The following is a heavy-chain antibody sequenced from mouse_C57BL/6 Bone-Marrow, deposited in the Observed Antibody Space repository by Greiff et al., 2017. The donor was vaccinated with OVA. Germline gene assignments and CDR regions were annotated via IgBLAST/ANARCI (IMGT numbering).Heavy chain of an antibody. CDR1: GYTFTDYY. Sequence: EVQLQQSGPELVKPGASVKISCKASGYTFTDYYMNWVKQSHGKSLEWIGDINPNNGGTSYNQKFKGKATLTVDKSSSTAYMELRSLTSEDSAVYYCARGNPYYYGSSYEGDFDVWGTGTTVTVSS. D-gene: IGHD1-1*01. J-gene: IGHJ1*03. V-gene: IGHV1-26*01. CDR2: INPNNGGT. CDR3: ARGNPYYYGSSYEGDFDV.